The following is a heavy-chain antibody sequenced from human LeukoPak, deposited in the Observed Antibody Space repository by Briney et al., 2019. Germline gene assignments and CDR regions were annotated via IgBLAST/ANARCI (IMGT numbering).Heavy chain of an antibody. CDR2: IYYSGST. D-gene: IGHD2-2*03. CDR1: GGSISSYY. J-gene: IGHJ6*03. CDR3: ARGRLDEVDYYYYYMDV. Sequence: PSETLSLTCTVSGGSISSYYWSWIRQPPGKGLEWIGSIYYSGSTYYNPSLKSRVTISVDTSKNQFSLKLSSVTAADTAVYYCARGRLDEVDYYYYYMDVWGKGTTVTVSS. V-gene: IGHV4-39*07.